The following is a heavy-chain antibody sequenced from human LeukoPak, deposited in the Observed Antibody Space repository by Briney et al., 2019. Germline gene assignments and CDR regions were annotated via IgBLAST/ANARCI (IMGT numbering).Heavy chain of an antibody. D-gene: IGHD1-1*01. CDR1: GFTFRRFG. Sequence: GRSLRLSCAASGFTFRRFGMHWVRQAPGKGLEWVAATSYGGQHKYYADSVRGRFTISRDNSNNTLYLQMNSLRPEDTALYYCARDVRLEQLAYYFDSWGQGTLVTVSS. CDR3: ARDVRLEQLAYYFDS. V-gene: IGHV3-30*06. J-gene: IGHJ4*02. CDR2: TSYGGQHK.